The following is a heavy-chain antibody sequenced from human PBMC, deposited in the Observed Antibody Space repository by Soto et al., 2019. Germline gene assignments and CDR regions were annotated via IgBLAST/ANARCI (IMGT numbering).Heavy chain of an antibody. V-gene: IGHV3-23*01. D-gene: IGHD3-16*01. CDR3: AISIGALNAN. CDR1: GFTFSSYA. Sequence: VHLLESGGGVVQTGGSLRLSCLTSGFTFSSYAMTWVRQAPGKGLDWVSAITGSGDGTFYADSVKGRFTISRDNSKNTLFLQMNSMTVEDTALDFFAISIGALNANWGQGTLVTVSS. CDR2: ITGSGDGT. J-gene: IGHJ4*02.